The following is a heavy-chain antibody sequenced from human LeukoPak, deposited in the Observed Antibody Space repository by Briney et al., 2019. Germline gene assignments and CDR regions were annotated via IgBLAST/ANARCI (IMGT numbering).Heavy chain of an antibody. D-gene: IGHD4-11*01. CDR1: GLTFSNYD. J-gene: IGHJ4*02. Sequence: GGSLRLSCAASGLTFSNYDMSWVRQAPGKGLEWVSSISGSGDATYYADSVKGRFTISRDNSKNTLYLQMNSLRAEDTAVYYCADSNYWYPNDYWGQGTLVTVSS. CDR2: ISGSGDAT. CDR3: ADSNYWYPNDY. V-gene: IGHV3-23*01.